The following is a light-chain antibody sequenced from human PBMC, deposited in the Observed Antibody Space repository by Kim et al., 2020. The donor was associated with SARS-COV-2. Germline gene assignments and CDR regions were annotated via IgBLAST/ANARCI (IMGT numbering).Light chain of an antibody. CDR3: QQYNNWPLT. CDR1: QTVRSN. CDR2: SAS. Sequence: GSPGERATLSCRASQTVRSNLAWYQQKPGQTPSLLISSASTRATGVPDRFSGSGSGTEFTLTISGLQSEDFAVYYCQQYNNWPLTFGPGTKVDIK. V-gene: IGKV3-15*01. J-gene: IGKJ3*01.